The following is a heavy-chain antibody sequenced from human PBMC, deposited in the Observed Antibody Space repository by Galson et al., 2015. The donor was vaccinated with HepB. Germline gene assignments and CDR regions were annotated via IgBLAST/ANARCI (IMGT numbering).Heavy chain of an antibody. CDR1: GFRFRSDG. V-gene: IGHV3-30*18. Sequence: SLRLSCAASGFRFRSDGMHWVRQAPGEGLEWVAGISYDGGKEHYADSVKGRFTISRDNSKDTLYLLMNSLRAEDTAVYFCAKGGRSYLSDDVFYPGFDDWGQGTLVTVSS. D-gene: IGHD3-10*01. CDR3: AKGGRSYLSDDVFYPGFDD. CDR2: ISYDGGKE. J-gene: IGHJ4*02.